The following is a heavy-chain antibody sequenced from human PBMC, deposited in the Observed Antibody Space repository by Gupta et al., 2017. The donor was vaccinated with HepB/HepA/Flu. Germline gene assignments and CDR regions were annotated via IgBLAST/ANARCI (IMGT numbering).Heavy chain of an antibody. Sequence: QVQLQESGPGLVKPSQTLSLTCTVSGGSLSSGAYYWSLIRQPPGKGLEWIGYIYYSGSTYYNPSLKSRVTISVDTSKNQFSLKLSSVTAADTAVYYCASSYDFWRGSSGPLDPWGQGTLVTVSS. CDR3: ASSYDFWRGSSGPLDP. J-gene: IGHJ5*02. D-gene: IGHD3-3*01. CDR1: GGSLSSGAYY. V-gene: IGHV4-30-4*01. CDR2: IYYSGST.